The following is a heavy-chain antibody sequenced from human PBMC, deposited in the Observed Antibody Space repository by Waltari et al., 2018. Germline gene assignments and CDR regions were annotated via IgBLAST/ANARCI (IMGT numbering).Heavy chain of an antibody. CDR3: AKRIVCGPFDV. V-gene: IGHV1-69*12. CDR1: GGSFGTYG. CDR2: ISPIFGTP. J-gene: IGHJ3*01. Sequence: QVHLVQCGEEGRKPGSSVKVSCEGGGGSFGTYGISWVRQATGQGLEWMEGISPIFGTPNYDQKFQGRVTVAADELTTTVYMELSSLRSDDTAVYFCAKRIVCGPFDVCRPGTMVTVSS. D-gene: IGHD1-26*01.